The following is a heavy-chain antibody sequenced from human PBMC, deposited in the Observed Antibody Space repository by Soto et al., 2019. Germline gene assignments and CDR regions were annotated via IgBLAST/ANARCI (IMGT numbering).Heavy chain of an antibody. CDR1: GYTFTSYA. CDR2: INAGNGNT. Sequence: QVQLVQSGAEEKKHGASVKVSCKACGYTFTSYAMHWVRQAPGQRLEWMGWINAGNGNTKYSQKFQGRVTITRDTSASTAYMELSSLRSEDTAVYYCARSIVVVTALDYWGQGTLVTVSS. V-gene: IGHV1-3*05. CDR3: ARSIVVVTALDY. J-gene: IGHJ4*02. D-gene: IGHD2-21*02.